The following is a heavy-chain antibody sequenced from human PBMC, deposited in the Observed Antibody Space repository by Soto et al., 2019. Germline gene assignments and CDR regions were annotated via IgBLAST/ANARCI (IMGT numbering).Heavy chain of an antibody. Sequence: SETLSLTCTVSGGSISSYYWSWIRQPPGKGLEWIGYIYYSGSTNYNPSLKSRVTISVDTSKNQFSLKLSSVTAADTAVYYCARLTGYDSSGYSAYWGQGTLVTVSS. CDR1: GGSISSYY. V-gene: IGHV4-59*01. J-gene: IGHJ4*02. CDR2: IYYSGST. D-gene: IGHD3-22*01. CDR3: ARLTGYDSSGYSAY.